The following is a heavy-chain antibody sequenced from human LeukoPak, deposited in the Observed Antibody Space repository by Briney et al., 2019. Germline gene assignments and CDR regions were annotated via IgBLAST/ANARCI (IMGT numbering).Heavy chain of an antibody. CDR2: IFRDDSSI. Sequence: GGSLRLSCAASGFTFSSYWMHCVRQAPGKGLVWVSRIFRDDSSISYADSVRGRFTISRDNAKNTLYLQMNSLRADDTAVYYCVRSYDYWGQGTMVIVSS. CDR1: GFTFSSYW. J-gene: IGHJ4*02. V-gene: IGHV3-74*03. CDR3: VRSYDY.